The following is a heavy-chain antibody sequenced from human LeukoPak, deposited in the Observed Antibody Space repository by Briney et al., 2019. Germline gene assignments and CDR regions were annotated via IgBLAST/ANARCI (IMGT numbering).Heavy chain of an antibody. D-gene: IGHD6-13*01. CDR1: GYTFTGYY. Sequence: ASVKVSCKASGYTFTGYYMHWVRQAPGQGLEWMGWINPTSGGTNYAQKFQGRVTMTRDTSISTAYMELSRLRSDDTAVYYCARGHGSSSWYFYYYYYMDVWGKGTTVTISS. J-gene: IGHJ6*03. CDR2: INPTSGGT. V-gene: IGHV1-2*02. CDR3: ARGHGSSSWYFYYYYYMDV.